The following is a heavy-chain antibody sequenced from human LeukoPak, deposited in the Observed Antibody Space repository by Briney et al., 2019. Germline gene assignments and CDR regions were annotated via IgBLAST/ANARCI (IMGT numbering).Heavy chain of an antibody. Sequence: PGESLKISCQGSGYSFTSYWISWVRQMPGKGLEWMGIIYPGDSATTYRPSFQGKVIISAVKSISTAYLQWSSLEASDTAMYYCARHAYNWRPKEMGTHFDYWGQGTLVTVSS. CDR3: ARHAYNWRPKEMGTHFDY. D-gene: IGHD1-20*01. V-gene: IGHV5-51*01. CDR2: IYPGDSAT. CDR1: GYSFTSYW. J-gene: IGHJ4*02.